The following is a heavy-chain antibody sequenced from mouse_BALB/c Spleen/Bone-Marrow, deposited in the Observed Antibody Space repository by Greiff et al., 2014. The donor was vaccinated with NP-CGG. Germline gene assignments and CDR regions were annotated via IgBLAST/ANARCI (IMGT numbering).Heavy chain of an antibody. CDR2: IDPASGKT. V-gene: IGHV14-3*02. CDR1: GFTIKDTF. D-gene: IGHD2-3*01. J-gene: IGHJ3*01. CDR3: AHDAPFTY. Sequence: EVQLQESGADLVKPGASVKLSCTTSGFTIKDTFMHWVKQRPEQGLEWIGRIDPASGKTKYDPKFQGKATITADTSSNKVSLQLSGLASEDTAVYYCAHDAPFTYWGQGTLVTVSA.